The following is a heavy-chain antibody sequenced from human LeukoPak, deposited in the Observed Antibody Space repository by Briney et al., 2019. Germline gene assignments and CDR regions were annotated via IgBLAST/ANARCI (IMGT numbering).Heavy chain of an antibody. V-gene: IGHV4-39*01. CDR2: IYCSGST. J-gene: IGHJ5*02. CDR3: ARLYSDYDFWSGYYHNWFDP. CDR1: GGSISSSSYY. D-gene: IGHD3-3*01. Sequence: PSETLSLTCTVAGGSISSSSYYWGWIRQPPGKGLEWIVSIYCSGSTYYNPSLKSRVTISVDTSKNQFSLKLSSVTAADTAVYYCARLYSDYDFWSGYYHNWFDPWGQGTLVTVSS.